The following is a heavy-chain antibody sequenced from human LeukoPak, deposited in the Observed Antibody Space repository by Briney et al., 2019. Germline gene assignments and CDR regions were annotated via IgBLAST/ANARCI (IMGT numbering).Heavy chain of an antibody. CDR1: GFTFSSYA. V-gene: IGHV3-30-3*01. CDR2: ISYDGSNK. Sequence: GRSLRLSCAASGFTFSSYAMHWVRQAPGKGLEWVAVISYDGSNKYYADSVKGRFTISRDNSKNTLYLQMNSLRAEDTAVYYCARDRATLWGGGGSAVLPGSYWGQGTLVTVSS. J-gene: IGHJ4*02. CDR3: ARDRATLWGGGGSAVLPGSY. D-gene: IGHD2-15*01.